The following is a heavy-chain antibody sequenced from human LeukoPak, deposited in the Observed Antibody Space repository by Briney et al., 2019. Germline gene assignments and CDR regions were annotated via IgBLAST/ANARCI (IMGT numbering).Heavy chain of an antibody. CDR2: IANKINSERK. V-gene: IGHV3-15*04. Sequence: GGSLRLSCAASGLIFSDAWMGWVRQAPGKGLEWVGRIANKINSERKDYAAPVRGRFSISRDDSENTLYLQMDGLQTEDTGVYYCTTEGQQMESSGFDLWGRGTPVTVSS. J-gene: IGHJ4*02. D-gene: IGHD6-13*01. CDR1: GLIFSDAW. CDR3: TTEGQQMESSGFDL.